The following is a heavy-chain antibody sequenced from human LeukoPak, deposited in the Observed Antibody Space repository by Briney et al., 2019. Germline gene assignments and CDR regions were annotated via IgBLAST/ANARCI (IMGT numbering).Heavy chain of an antibody. Sequence: ASVKVSCKASGYTFTGYYMHWVRQAPGQGLEWMGWINPNSGGTNYAQKFQGGVTMTRDTSISTAYMELSRLRSDDTAVYYCARETIYYDSNGYYYSGYFDYWGQGTLVTVSS. CDR2: INPNSGGT. D-gene: IGHD3-22*01. CDR3: ARETIYYDSNGYYYSGYFDY. J-gene: IGHJ4*02. V-gene: IGHV1-2*02. CDR1: GYTFTGYY.